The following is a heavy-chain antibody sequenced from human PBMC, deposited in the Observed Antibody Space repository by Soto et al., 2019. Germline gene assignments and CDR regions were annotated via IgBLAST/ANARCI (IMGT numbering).Heavy chain of an antibody. CDR3: GSYLMGSVGARRFDH. CDR2: INPNTGGT. D-gene: IGHD1-26*01. CDR1: GYTFTGHY. V-gene: IGHV1-2*02. Sequence: QVQLVQSGAEVKKPGASVKVSCKASGYTFTGHYLHWVRQAPGRGLEWMGWINPNTGGTNFAQKFQGRVTMTSDTYIRTAYLELSILRSDDTAVYYCGSYLMGSVGARRFDHWRQGTQVTGSS. J-gene: IGHJ4*02.